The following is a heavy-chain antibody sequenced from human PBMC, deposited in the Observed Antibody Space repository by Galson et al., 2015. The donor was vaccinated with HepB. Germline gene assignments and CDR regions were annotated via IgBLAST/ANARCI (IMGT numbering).Heavy chain of an antibody. CDR1: EFTFNNYG. Sequence: SLRLSCAASEFTFNNYGMHWVRQAPGKGLEWVALISYDGSNKYYADSVKGRFTISRDNSKNTLYLQMNSLRAEDTAVYYCSKAEYYDSTWYYFDYWGQGTLVTVSS. V-gene: IGHV3-30*18. CDR2: ISYDGSNK. CDR3: SKAEYYDSTWYYFDY. J-gene: IGHJ4*02. D-gene: IGHD3-16*01.